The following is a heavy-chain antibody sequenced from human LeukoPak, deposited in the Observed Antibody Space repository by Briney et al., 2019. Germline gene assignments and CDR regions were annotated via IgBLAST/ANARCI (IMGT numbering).Heavy chain of an antibody. D-gene: IGHD3-10*01. V-gene: IGHV4-4*07. Sequence: SETLSLTCTVSGASINSYYWNWIRQPAGKGLEWIGRSYISGSTDYNPSLKSRVTVSEDTSQNQFSLKLTSVTAADTAVYYCARDQELGFWGQGTLVTVSS. CDR2: SYISGST. CDR3: ARDQELGF. J-gene: IGHJ1*01. CDR1: GASINSYY.